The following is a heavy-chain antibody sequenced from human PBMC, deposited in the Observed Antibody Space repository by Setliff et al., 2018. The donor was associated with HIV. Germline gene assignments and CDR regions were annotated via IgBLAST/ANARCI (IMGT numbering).Heavy chain of an antibody. J-gene: IGHJ3*02. CDR3: ARHYPRSDDAFDI. D-gene: IGHD6-19*01. Sequence: SETLSLTCTVSGGSISSYYWSWIRQSPGKGLEWIGYIYYTGNTNYNPSLKSRVTISVDTSKNQFSLKMTSVTAADTAVYYCARHYPRSDDAFDIWGQGTRVTVSS. CDR1: GGSISSYY. V-gene: IGHV4-59*08. CDR2: IYYTGNT.